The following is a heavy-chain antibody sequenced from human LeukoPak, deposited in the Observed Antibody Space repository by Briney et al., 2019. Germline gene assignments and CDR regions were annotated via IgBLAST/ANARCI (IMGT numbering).Heavy chain of an antibody. D-gene: IGHD3-22*01. J-gene: IGHJ4*02. CDR3: VRGGPSTWF. V-gene: IGHV3-74*01. CDR2: INTDGSSR. Sequence: GGSLRLSCAASGFTFSRYWMHWVRQAPGKGLVWVSRINTDGSSRSYADSVKGRFTISRDNAKNTMYLQMNSLRAEDTAVYHCVRGGPSTWFWGQGTLVTVSS. CDR1: GFTFSRYW.